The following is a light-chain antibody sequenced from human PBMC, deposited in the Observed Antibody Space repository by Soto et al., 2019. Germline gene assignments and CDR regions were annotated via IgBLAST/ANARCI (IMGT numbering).Light chain of an antibody. J-gene: IGLJ2*01. CDR2: DNN. CDR1: SSHIGNNY. V-gene: IGLV1-51*01. Sequence: QSVLTQPPSVSAAPGQKVTISCSGSSSHIGNNYVSWYQQLPGTAPKLLIYDNNKRPSGIPDRFSGSKSGTSATLGITGLQTGYEAEYYCGTWDSSLSAGVFGGGTKLTVL. CDR3: GTWDSSLSAGV.